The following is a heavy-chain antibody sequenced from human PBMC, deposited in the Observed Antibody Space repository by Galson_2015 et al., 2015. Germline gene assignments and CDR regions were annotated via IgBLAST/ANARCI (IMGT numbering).Heavy chain of an antibody. Sequence: SLRLSCAASGFTFSSYWMSWVRQAPGKGLEWVANIKQDGSEKYYVDSAKGRFTISRDNAKNSLYLQMNSLRAEDTAVYYCARGDPDYYDSSGYYDYWGQGTLVTVSS. J-gene: IGHJ4*02. CDR2: IKQDGSEK. CDR1: GFTFSSYW. V-gene: IGHV3-7*03. D-gene: IGHD3-22*01. CDR3: ARGDPDYYDSSGYYDY.